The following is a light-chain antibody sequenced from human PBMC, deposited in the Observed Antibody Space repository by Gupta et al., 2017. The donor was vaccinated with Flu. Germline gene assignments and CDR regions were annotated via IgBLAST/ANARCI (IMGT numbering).Light chain of an antibody. V-gene: IGKV1-16*01. CDR2: AAS. Sequence: DIQMTQSPSSLSASVGDRVTITCRASADVNIYLVWFQQKPGRAPQSLIYAASSLQTGVPSRFSGSGSGTDFTLTISNLQPEDFATYYCQQYNGYPLTFGGGTKV. CDR3: QQYNGYPLT. CDR1: ADVNIY. J-gene: IGKJ4*01.